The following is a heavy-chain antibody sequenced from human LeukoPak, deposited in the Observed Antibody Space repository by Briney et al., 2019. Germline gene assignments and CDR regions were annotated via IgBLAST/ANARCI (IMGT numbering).Heavy chain of an antibody. Sequence: PSETLSLTCTVSGGSISSSSYYWGWIRQPPGKGLEWIGSIYYSGSTYYNPSLKSRVTISVDTSKNQFSLKLSSVTAADTAVYYCAKDSDYYDTGDAFDIWGQGTMVTVSS. CDR2: IYYSGST. V-gene: IGHV4-39*02. J-gene: IGHJ3*02. CDR3: AKDSDYYDTGDAFDI. CDR1: GGSISSSSYY. D-gene: IGHD3-22*01.